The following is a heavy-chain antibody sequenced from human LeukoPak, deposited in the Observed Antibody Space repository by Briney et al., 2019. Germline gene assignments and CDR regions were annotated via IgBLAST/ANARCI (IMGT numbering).Heavy chain of an antibody. Sequence: GGSLRLSCAASGFTFSSYSMNWVRQAPGKGLEWVSSISSSISATFYAGSVQGRFTISRDDAKNSVYLQMNSLRVEDTAVYYCASGYYYGMDVWGQGTTVTVSS. J-gene: IGHJ6*02. CDR3: ASGYYYGMDV. V-gene: IGHV3-48*04. CDR1: GFTFSSYS. CDR2: ISSSISAT.